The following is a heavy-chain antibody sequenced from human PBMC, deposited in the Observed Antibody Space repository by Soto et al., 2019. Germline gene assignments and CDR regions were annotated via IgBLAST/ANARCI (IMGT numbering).Heavy chain of an antibody. V-gene: IGHV1-2*04. CDR1: GYTFTGYY. Sequence: ASVKVSCKASGYTFTGYYMHWVRQAPGQGLEWMGWINPNSGGTNYAQKLQGWVTMTRDTSISTAYMELSRLRSDDTAVYYCARDRRVTTYYDFWSGYAFDYWGQGTLVTVSS. D-gene: IGHD3-3*01. CDR3: ARDRRVTTYYDFWSGYAFDY. J-gene: IGHJ4*02. CDR2: INPNSGGT.